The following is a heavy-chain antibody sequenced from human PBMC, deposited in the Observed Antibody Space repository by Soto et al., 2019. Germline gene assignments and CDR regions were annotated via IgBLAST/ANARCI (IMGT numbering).Heavy chain of an antibody. CDR1: GGSVSSGSYY. J-gene: IGHJ3*02. V-gene: IGHV4-34*01. D-gene: IGHD1-1*01. CDR2: RSHSGGT. CDR3: ARVERGTATTVVDAFDI. Sequence: QVQLQQWGAGLLKPSETLSLPCAVNGGSVSSGSYYWSWIRHPPGKGLGGIGERSHSGGTHFNPSLKSRVTISVDTSKNQFSLKMSSVTAADTALYYCARVERGTATTVVDAFDIWGPGTMVTVSS.